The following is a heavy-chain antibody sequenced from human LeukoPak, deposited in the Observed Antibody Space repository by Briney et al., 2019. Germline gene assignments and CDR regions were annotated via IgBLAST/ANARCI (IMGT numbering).Heavy chain of an antibody. Sequence: SDTLSLTCSVSGASVTSGGFYWGWLRQSPGKGLEWIATIYYTGSTYYDPSLKSRVTISIDTSKNQFSLNVRSVSAADTAVYYCARHSGSGSLSRPFDPWGQGTLVTVTS. D-gene: IGHD3-10*01. J-gene: IGHJ5*02. CDR2: IYYTGST. CDR1: GASVTSGGFY. V-gene: IGHV4-39*01. CDR3: ARHSGSGSLSRPFDP.